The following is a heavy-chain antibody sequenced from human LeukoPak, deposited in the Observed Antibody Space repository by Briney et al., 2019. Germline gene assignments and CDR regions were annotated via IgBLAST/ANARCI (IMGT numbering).Heavy chain of an antibody. D-gene: IGHD3-10*01. Sequence: PSETLSLTCAVYGGSFSTYQWSSIRQHPGKGLEWIGEINHSGSTNYTPSLRSRGTISVDTSKNQFSLKLSSVTAADTAVYYCARKVLWGSYYNYWGQGTLVTVSS. V-gene: IGHV4-34*01. CDR2: INHSGST. CDR1: GGSFSTYQ. J-gene: IGHJ4*02. CDR3: ARKVLWGSYYNY.